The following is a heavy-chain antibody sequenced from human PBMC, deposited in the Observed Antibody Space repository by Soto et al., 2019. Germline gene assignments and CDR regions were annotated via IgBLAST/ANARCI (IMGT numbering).Heavy chain of an antibody. CDR1: GGTFSSYA. Sequence: SVKVSCKASGGTFSSYAISWVRQAPGQGLEWMGGIIPIFGTANYAQKFQGRVTITADESTSTAYMELSSLRSEDTAVYYCARDRGSSWSSAPYYYGMDVWGQGTTVTVSS. V-gene: IGHV1-69*13. D-gene: IGHD6-13*01. CDR2: IIPIFGTA. CDR3: ARDRGSSWSSAPYYYGMDV. J-gene: IGHJ6*02.